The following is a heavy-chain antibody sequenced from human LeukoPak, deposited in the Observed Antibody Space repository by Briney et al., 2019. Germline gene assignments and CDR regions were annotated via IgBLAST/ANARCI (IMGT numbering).Heavy chain of an antibody. Sequence: SETLSLTCTLSGGSISSYFWSWIRQPPGKGLEWIGYIYYTGSTNYNPSLKSRVTISVDTFKNQFSLRLSSVTAADTAVYYCAREVGRLSDAFDIWGQGTMVTVSS. CDR1: GGSISSYF. CDR2: IYYTGST. CDR3: AREVGRLSDAFDI. V-gene: IGHV4-59*01. J-gene: IGHJ3*02. D-gene: IGHD2-15*01.